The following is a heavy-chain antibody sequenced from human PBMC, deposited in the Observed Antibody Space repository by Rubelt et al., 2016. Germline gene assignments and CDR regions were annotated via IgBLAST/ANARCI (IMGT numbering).Heavy chain of an antibody. D-gene: IGHD3-10*01. V-gene: IGHV1-18*01. CDR2: ISTYNGNT. CDR1: GYTFTKYE. CDR3: ASDYGV. Sequence: QALLVQSGAEMKKPGASVKVSCKASGYTFTKYEIHWVRQATGQGLERMGWISTYNGNTDYAQKLQGRITVTTDTPTSTGYMELRSLRSDDTAMYYCASDYGVWGQGTTVTVS. J-gene: IGHJ6*02.